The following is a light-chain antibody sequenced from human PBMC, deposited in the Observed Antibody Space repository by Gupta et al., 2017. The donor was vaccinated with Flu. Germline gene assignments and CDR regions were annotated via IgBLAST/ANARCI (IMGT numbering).Light chain of an antibody. CDR2: GTS. CDR1: QTVAASY. CDR3: QQYGSSPAYT. J-gene: IGKJ2*01. V-gene: IGKV3-20*01. Sequence: EIVLTPSPGSLSLSPGERAALSCRASQTVAASYLAWYQQQPGQAPRLLIYGTSSRAAGVPDRFSGSGSGTDFTLTISRREPEDFAVYYCQQYGSSPAYTFGQGTKLEI.